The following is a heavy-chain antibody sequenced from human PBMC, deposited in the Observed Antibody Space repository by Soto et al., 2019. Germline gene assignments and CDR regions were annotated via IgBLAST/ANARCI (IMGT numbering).Heavy chain of an antibody. CDR3: ARGRAEYNIWLGLDY. CDR1: GHTFSSHD. J-gene: IGHJ4*02. V-gene: IGHV1-8*01. D-gene: IGHD1-20*01. CDR2: MNPNTGNT. Sequence: QVQLVQYGAEVKKPGASVKVSCKASGHTFSSHDINWVRQATGQGLEWMGWMNPNTGNTGYAQTFQGRVSMTRDTSINTAYMELSSLRSEDTAVYYCARGRAEYNIWLGLDYWGQGTLVTVSS.